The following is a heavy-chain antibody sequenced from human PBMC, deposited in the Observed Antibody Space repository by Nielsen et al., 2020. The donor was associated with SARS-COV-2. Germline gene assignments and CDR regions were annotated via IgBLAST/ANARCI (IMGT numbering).Heavy chain of an antibody. V-gene: IGHV3-23*01. J-gene: IGHJ5*02. Sequence: GGSLRLSCAASGFTFSSYAMSWVRQAPGKGLEWVSAISGSGGSTCYADSVKGRFTISRDNAKNSLYLQMNSLRAEDTAVYYCARDWDYTSRWFDPWGQGTLVTVSS. CDR1: GFTFSSYA. CDR3: ARDWDYTSRWFDP. D-gene: IGHD4-11*01. CDR2: ISGSGGST.